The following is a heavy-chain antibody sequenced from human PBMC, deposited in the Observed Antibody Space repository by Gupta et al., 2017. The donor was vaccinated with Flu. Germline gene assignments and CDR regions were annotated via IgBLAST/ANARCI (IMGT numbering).Heavy chain of an antibody. J-gene: IGHJ4*02. D-gene: IGHD1-1*01. V-gene: IGHV1-2*06. CDR3: AREPVRTGAEFDS. CDR1: TGYH. Sequence: TGYHLHWVRQAPGQGPEWMGRINPNSGGTHDAQKFQDRVTMTRDTSISTAYMELRRLRSDDTAVYYCAREPVRTGAEFDSWGQGTLVTVSS. CDR2: INPNSGGT.